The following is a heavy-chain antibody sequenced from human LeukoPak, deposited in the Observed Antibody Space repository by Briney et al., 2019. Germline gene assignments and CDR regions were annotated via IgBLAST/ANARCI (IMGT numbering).Heavy chain of an antibody. CDR1: GGSISSYY. V-gene: IGHV4-59*01. CDR3: ARDRGTGGYWYFDL. D-gene: IGHD2-8*02. CDR2: IYYSGYT. J-gene: IGHJ2*01. Sequence: PSETLSLTCTVSGGSISSYYWSWIRQPPGKGLEWVGYIYYSGYTNYNPSLKSRVSISVDKSRSQFSLNLSSVTAADTAVYYCARDRGTGGYWYFDLWGRGTLVTVSS.